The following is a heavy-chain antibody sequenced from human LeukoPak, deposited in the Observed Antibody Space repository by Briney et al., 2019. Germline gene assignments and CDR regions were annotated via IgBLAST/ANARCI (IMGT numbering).Heavy chain of an antibody. CDR1: GFTSSSYW. J-gene: IGHJ4*02. CDR3: AREDILTGYSIGVDY. Sequence: GGSLRLSCAASGFTSSSYWMNWVRQAPGKGLEWVANINQDGSAQNYVDSVKGRFTFSRDNAMNSLFLQMNSLRAEDTAVYYCAREDILTGYSIGVDYWGQGTLVTVSS. CDR2: INQDGSAQ. V-gene: IGHV3-7*01. D-gene: IGHD3-9*01.